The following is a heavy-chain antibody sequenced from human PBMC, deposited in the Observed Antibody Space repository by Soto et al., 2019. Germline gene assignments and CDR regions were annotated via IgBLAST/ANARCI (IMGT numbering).Heavy chain of an antibody. CDR1: GGTFSSYA. CDR2: IIPIFGTA. Sequence: ASVKVSCKASGGTFSSYAISWVRQAPGQGLEWMGGIIPIFGTANYAQKFQGRVTITADESTSTAYMELSSLRSDDTAVYYCVRMASSGTLNWFDPWGQGALVTVSS. CDR3: VRMASSGTLNWFDP. J-gene: IGHJ5*02. V-gene: IGHV1-69*13. D-gene: IGHD1-1*01.